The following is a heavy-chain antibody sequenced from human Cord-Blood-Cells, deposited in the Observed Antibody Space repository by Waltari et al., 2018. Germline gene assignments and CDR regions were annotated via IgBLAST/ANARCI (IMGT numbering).Heavy chain of an antibody. V-gene: IGHV4-34*01. D-gene: IGHD2-15*01. CDR2: INHSGST. CDR1: GGSFSGYY. CDR3: ARVLPQNDAFDI. J-gene: IGHJ3*02. Sequence: QVQLQQWGAGLLKPSETLSLTCAVYGGSFSGYYWSWTRQPPGKGLEWIGEINHSGSTNYNPSLKSRVTISVDTSKNQFSLKLSSVTAADTAVYYCARVLPQNDAFDIWGQGTMVTVSS.